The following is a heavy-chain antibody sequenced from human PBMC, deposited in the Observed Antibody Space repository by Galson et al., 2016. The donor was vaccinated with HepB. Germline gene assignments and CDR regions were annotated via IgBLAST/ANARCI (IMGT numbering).Heavy chain of an antibody. CDR3: AKDLQASGGTYEAFDS. V-gene: IGHV3-9*02. CDR2: IYWSSTRI. CDR1: GVTSNDHA. J-gene: IGHJ4*02. D-gene: IGHD3-16*01. Sequence: SLRLSCAASGVTSNDHAMHWVRQAPGKGLEWVSGIYWSSTRIDYADSVRGRFSISRDNAKNSLYLQMHGLTAEDTAIYYCAKDLQASGGTYEAFDSWGQGTLVTVSS.